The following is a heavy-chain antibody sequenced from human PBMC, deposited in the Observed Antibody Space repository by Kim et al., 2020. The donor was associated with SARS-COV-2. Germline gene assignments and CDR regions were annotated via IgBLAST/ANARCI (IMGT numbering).Heavy chain of an antibody. CDR2: ISGYSGNT. D-gene: IGHD1-26*01. J-gene: IGHJ4*02. CDR3: ARDGYSGSYYGFDY. Sequence: ASVKVSCKASGYTFTSYGISWVRQAPGQGLEWMGWISGYSGNTNYAQKLQGRVTMTTDTSTSTAYMELRSLRSDDTAVYYCARDGYSGSYYGFDYWGQGTLVTVSS. CDR1: GYTFTSYG. V-gene: IGHV1-18*01.